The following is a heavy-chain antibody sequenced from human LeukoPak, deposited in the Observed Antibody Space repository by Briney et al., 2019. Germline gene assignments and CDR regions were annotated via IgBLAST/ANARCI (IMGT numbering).Heavy chain of an antibody. CDR3: ARARRMAVAVPFDY. Sequence: GGSLRLSCAASGFTFSSYAMHWVRQAPGKGLEWVAVISYDGSNKYYADSVKGRFTISRDNSKNTLYLQMNSLRAEDTAVYYCARARRMAVAVPFDYWGQGTLATVSS. J-gene: IGHJ4*02. CDR1: GFTFSSYA. D-gene: IGHD6-19*01. V-gene: IGHV3-30-3*01. CDR2: ISYDGSNK.